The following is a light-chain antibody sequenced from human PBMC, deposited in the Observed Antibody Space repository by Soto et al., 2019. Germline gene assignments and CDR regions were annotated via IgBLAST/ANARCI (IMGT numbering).Light chain of an antibody. CDR2: GAS. Sequence: EIVMTQSPATLSVSPGERATLSCRASQSVSSNLAWYQQKPGQAPRLLIYGASIRATGIPARFSGSGSGTEFTLTISSLQSEDFAVYYCQQNNKWPPVTFGGGTKVEIK. CDR1: QSVSSN. CDR3: QQNNKWPPVT. V-gene: IGKV3D-15*01. J-gene: IGKJ4*01.